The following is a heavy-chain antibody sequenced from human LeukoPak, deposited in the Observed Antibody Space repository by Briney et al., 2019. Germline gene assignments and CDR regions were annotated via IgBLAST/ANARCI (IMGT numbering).Heavy chain of an antibody. Sequence: PSETLSLTCTVSGGSISSSSYSWGWIRQPPGKGLEWIGSIYYSGSTYYNPSLKSRVTISVDTSKNQFSLKLSSVTAADTAVYYCARLLGYYDSSGVFDYWGQGTLVTVSS. CDR3: ARLLGYYDSSGVFDY. D-gene: IGHD3-22*01. CDR1: GGSISSSSYS. J-gene: IGHJ4*02. V-gene: IGHV4-39*01. CDR2: IYYSGST.